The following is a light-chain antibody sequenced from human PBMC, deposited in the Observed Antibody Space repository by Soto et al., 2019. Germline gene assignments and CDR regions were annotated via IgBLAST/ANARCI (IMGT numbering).Light chain of an antibody. V-gene: IGKV3D-15*01. J-gene: IGKJ5*01. CDR1: QSVSRN. Sequence: EIVMTQSPAPLSVSPGERATLSCRASQSVSRNLAWYQQKPGQAPRLLIYDASTRATGTPARFSGSGSGTKCTLSISSLQSEDFAVYYCQQYNNWPITLGQGTRLEIK. CDR3: QQYNNWPIT. CDR2: DAS.